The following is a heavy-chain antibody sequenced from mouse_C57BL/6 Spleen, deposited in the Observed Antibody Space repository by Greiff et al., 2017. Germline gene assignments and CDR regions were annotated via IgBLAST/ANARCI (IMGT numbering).Heavy chain of an antibody. CDR3: TRGDYEGGFFDY. D-gene: IGHD2-4*01. CDR2: IDPETGGT. J-gene: IGHJ2*01. CDR1: GYTFTDYE. V-gene: IGHV1-15*01. Sequence: VQLQESGAELVRPGASVTLSCKASGYTFTDYEMHWVKQTPVHGLEWIGAIDPETGGTAYNQKFKGKAILTADKSSSTAYMELRNLTSEDSAVYYCTRGDYEGGFFDYWGQGTTLTVSS.